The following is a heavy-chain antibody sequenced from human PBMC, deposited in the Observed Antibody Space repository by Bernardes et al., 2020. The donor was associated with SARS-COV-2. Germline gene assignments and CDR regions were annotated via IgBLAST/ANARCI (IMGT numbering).Heavy chain of an antibody. J-gene: IGHJ6*02. CDR3: ARETPYFDLLTVPGEKYYHYGPDV. CDR2: ISEDGSKT. CDR1: GFPLSSYA. Sequence: GGSLRLSCAASGFPLSSYAMHWVRQAPGTGLEWVAIISEDGSKTFYADSVKGRITFSRDNSKNTLYLQMNSLRTDDTAMYYCARETPYFDLLTVPGEKYYHYGPDVWGQGTTVTVSS. D-gene: IGHD3-9*01. V-gene: IGHV3-30-3*01.